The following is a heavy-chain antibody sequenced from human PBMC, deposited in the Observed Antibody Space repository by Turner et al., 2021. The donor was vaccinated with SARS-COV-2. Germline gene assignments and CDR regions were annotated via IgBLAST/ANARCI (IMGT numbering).Heavy chain of an antibody. V-gene: IGHV1-69*01. Sequence: QVQLVQSGAKVKKPGSSVKVSCKASGGTFSRYAISWVRQAPGQGLEWMGGIIPIFGIANYAQKFQGRVTITADESTSTAYMELSSLRSEDTAVYYCAAGYYDILTGYYSYYYYGMDVWGQGTTVTVSS. CDR1: GGTFSRYA. CDR3: AAGYYDILTGYYSYYYYGMDV. CDR2: IIPIFGIA. J-gene: IGHJ6*02. D-gene: IGHD3-9*01.